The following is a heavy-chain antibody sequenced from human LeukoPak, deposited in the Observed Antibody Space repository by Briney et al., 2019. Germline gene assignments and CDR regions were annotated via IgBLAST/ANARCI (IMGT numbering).Heavy chain of an antibody. CDR3: ARSRYCSSTSCPSGEY. V-gene: IGHV3-21*01. CDR2: ISSNSGYI. Sequence: GGSLRLSCAASGFTFSSYEMNWVRQAPGKGLEWVSYISSNSGYIYYADSLKGRFTISRDNAKNSLYLQMNSLRAEDTAVYYCARSRYCSSTSCPSGEYWGQGTLVTVSS. CDR1: GFTFSSYE. D-gene: IGHD2-2*01. J-gene: IGHJ4*02.